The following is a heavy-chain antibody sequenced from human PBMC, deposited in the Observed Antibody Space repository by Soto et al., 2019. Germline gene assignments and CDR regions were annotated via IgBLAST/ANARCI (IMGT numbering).Heavy chain of an antibody. CDR2: IIPIFGTA. V-gene: IGHV1-69*13. Sequence: GASVKVSCKASGGTFSSYAISWVRQAPGQGLEWMGGIIPIFGTANYAQKLQGRVTMTADESTSTAYMELRSLRSDDTAVYYCARGDRITGANWFDPWGQGTLVTVSS. CDR1: GGTFSSYA. D-gene: IGHD1-20*01. J-gene: IGHJ5*02. CDR3: ARGDRITGANWFDP.